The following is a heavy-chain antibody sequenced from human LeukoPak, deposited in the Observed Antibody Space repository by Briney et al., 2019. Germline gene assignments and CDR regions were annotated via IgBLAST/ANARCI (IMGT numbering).Heavy chain of an antibody. J-gene: IGHJ4*02. V-gene: IGHV4-34*01. CDR1: GESFSGYS. D-gene: IGHD3-10*01. CDR2: INLGGST. Sequence: SETLSLTCAVYGESFSGYSWIWIRQSPGKGLEWIGEINLGGSTNYNPSLKSRVTISLHTSKNQFSLKLSSVTAADTAVYYCARVSLITMVRGVIMRPFDYWGQGTLVTVSS. CDR3: ARVSLITMVRGVIMRPFDY.